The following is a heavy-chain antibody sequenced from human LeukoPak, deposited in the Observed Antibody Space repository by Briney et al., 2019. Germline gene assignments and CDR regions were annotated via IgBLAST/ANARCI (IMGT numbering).Heavy chain of an antibody. D-gene: IGHD1-26*01. Sequence: PSETLSLTCTVSGGSISSYYWNWIRQPPGKGLEWIGYIYYSGSTNYNPSLRSRVTISLDTSKNQFSLKLSSMTAADTAVYYCARDLRGSYNIDYWGQGTLVTVSS. CDR3: ARDLRGSYNIDY. J-gene: IGHJ4*02. CDR2: IYYSGST. CDR1: GGSISSYY. V-gene: IGHV4-59*01.